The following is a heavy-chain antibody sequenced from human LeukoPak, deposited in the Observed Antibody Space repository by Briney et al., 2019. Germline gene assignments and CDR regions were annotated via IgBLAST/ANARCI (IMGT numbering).Heavy chain of an antibody. CDR3: AREGGSAYYYDSSGYPTAPHAFDI. J-gene: IGHJ3*02. CDR2: IDQSGTT. V-gene: IGHV4-34*01. D-gene: IGHD3-22*01. Sequence: PSETLSLTCVVYGGSFSGYYWSWIRQPPGKGLEWIGEIDQSGTTNYNPSLKSRVSISVDTSKKQFSLTLTSMTAADTAVYYCAREGGSAYYYDSSGYPTAPHAFDIWGQGTMVTVSS. CDR1: GGSFSGYY.